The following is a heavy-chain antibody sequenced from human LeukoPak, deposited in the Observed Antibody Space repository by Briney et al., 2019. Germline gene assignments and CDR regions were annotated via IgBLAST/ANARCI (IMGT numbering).Heavy chain of an antibody. D-gene: IGHD6-19*01. CDR3: ATGTYSSGWNPFDY. J-gene: IGHJ4*02. CDR2: FDPEDGET. CDR1: GYTLTEFS. Sequence: ASVKVSCKVSGYTLTEFSMHWVRQAPGKGLEWMGGFDPEDGETIYAQKFQGRVTMTEDTSTDTAYMELSSLRSEDTAVYYCATGTYSSGWNPFDYWGQGTLVTVSS. V-gene: IGHV1-24*01.